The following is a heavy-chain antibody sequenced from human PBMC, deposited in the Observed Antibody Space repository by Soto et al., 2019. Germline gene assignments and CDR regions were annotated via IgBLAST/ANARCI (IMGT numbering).Heavy chain of an antibody. J-gene: IGHJ4*02. D-gene: IGHD3-16*01. CDR2: ISAYNGNT. V-gene: IGHV1-18*01. CDR1: GYTFTSYG. Sequence: ASVKVSCKASGYTFTSYGISWVRQAPGQGLEWMGWISAYNGNTNYAQKLQGRVTMTTDTSTSTAYMELRSLRSDDTAVYYCATGPLGGWLRLVYLDYGGQGTLVTVPS. CDR3: ATGPLGGWLRLVYLDY.